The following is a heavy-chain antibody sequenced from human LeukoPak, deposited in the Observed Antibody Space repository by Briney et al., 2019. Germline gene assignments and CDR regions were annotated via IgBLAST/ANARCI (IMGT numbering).Heavy chain of an antibody. J-gene: IGHJ4*02. CDR3: ARESSSSSPYY. CDR2: IKQDGSEK. Sequence: GGSLRLSCVASGFTFSSYWMSWVRQAPGKGLEWVANIKQDGSEKYYVDSEKGRFTISRDNAKNSLYLQMNSLRAGDTAVYYCARESSSSSPYYWGQGTLVTVSS. D-gene: IGHD2-2*01. V-gene: IGHV3-7*04. CDR1: GFTFSSYW.